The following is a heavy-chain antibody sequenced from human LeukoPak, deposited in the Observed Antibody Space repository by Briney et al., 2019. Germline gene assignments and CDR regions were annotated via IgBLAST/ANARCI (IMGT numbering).Heavy chain of an antibody. CDR1: GFTFSNYA. D-gene: IGHD3-10*01. CDR3: AKADRGWGVITKD. CDR2: ISSGSSFI. J-gene: IGHJ4*02. V-gene: IGHV3-21*04. Sequence: PGGSLRLSCAASGFTFSNYAMNWVRQAPGKGLEWVSPISSGSSFIHYADSVKGRFTLSRDNAKNPLYLQMNSLRAEDTAVYYCAKADRGWGVITKDWGQGTLVTVSS.